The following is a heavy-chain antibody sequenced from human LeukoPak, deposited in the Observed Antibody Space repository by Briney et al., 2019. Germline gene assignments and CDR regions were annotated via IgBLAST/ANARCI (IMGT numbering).Heavy chain of an antibody. CDR1: GFTFSSYA. Sequence: GGSLRLSCAASGFTFSSYAMSWVRQVPGKGLEWVANIKYDGRETDYVDSVKGRFTISRDNAKKSLFLQMNSLRVEDTAIYYCAAWEGSSWFDYWGQGTLVTISS. J-gene: IGHJ4*02. V-gene: IGHV3-7*03. CDR3: AAWEGSSWFDY. CDR2: IKYDGRET. D-gene: IGHD6-13*01.